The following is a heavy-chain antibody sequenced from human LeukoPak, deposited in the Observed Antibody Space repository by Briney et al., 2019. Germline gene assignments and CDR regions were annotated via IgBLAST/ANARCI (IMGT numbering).Heavy chain of an antibody. CDR2: IYSGGST. V-gene: IGHV3-66*02. Sequence: GGSLRLSCAASGFTVSSNYMSWVRQAPGKGLEWVSVIYSGGSTYYADSVKGRFTVSRDNSKNTLYLQMNSLRAEDTAVYYCARVKPPPGWYFDYWGQGTLVTVSS. CDR3: ARVKPPPGWYFDY. J-gene: IGHJ4*02. CDR1: GFTVSSNY.